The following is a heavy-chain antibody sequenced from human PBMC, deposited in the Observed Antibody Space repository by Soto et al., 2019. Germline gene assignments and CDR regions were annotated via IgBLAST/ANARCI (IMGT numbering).Heavy chain of an antibody. CDR2: INAGNGNT. CDR3: ARGGSLYWYFDL. D-gene: IGHD1-26*01. CDR1: GYTFTNYA. V-gene: IGHV1-3*01. Sequence: QVQLVQSGAEVKKPGASVKVSCKASGYTFTNYAMHWVRQAPGQRLEWMGWINAGNGNTKYSQKFQGRVTITRDTPASTAYKELSSLRSEDTAVYYCARGGSLYWYFDLWGRGTLVTVSS. J-gene: IGHJ2*01.